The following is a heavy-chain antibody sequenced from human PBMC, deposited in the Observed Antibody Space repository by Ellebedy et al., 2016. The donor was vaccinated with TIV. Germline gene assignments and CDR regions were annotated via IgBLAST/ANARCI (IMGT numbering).Heavy chain of an antibody. CDR2: SHPSGSDT. V-gene: IGHV1-46*03. D-gene: IGHD1-1*01. CDR1: RFTFSTRY. CDR3: ATWGTGQVDDALDI. Sequence: ASVKVSXKTSRFTFSTRYIHWVRQAPGQGLEWMGISHPSGSDTNYAQQFQGRVTMTRDTSTSTVYMDLSSLRSDDTAVYYCATWGTGQVDDALDIWGQGTMVTVSS. J-gene: IGHJ3*02.